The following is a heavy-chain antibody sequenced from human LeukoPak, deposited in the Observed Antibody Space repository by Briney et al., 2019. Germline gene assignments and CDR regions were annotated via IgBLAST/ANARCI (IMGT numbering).Heavy chain of an antibody. CDR3: ARGLARYYYYGMDV. J-gene: IGHJ6*02. CDR2: ISYDGSNK. D-gene: IGHD6-19*01. Sequence: PGGSLRLSCVASGFTFSSYAMHWVRQAPGKGLEWVAVISYDGSNKYYADSVKGRFTISRDNSKNTLYLQMNSLRAEDTAVYYCARGLARYYYYGMDVWGQGTTVTVSS. CDR1: GFTFSSYA. V-gene: IGHV3-30*04.